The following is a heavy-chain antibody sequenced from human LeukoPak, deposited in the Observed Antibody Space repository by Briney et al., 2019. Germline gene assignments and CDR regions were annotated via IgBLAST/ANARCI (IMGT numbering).Heavy chain of an antibody. V-gene: IGHV3-21*01. CDR3: AREGYSSGWYSGY. CDR2: ISPDSNYK. D-gene: IGHD6-19*01. Sequence: GESLGLSCAASGFTFSTYSMNWVRLAPGKGLEWVSSISPDSNYKYYVDSVKGRFTISRDNAKSSLYLQMNSLRVEDTAVYYCAREGYSSGWYSGYWGQGTLVTVSS. CDR1: GFTFSTYS. J-gene: IGHJ4*02.